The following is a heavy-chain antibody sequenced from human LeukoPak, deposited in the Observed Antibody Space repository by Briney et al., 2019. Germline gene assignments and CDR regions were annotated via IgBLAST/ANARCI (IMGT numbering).Heavy chain of an antibody. V-gene: IGHV3-9*03. CDR3: AKDGGRGSSSYYYYMDV. Sequence: PGGSLRLSRAASGFTFDDYAMHWVRQAPGTGLEWVSGISWNSGSIGYADSVKGRFTISRDNAKNSLYLQMNSLRAEDMALYYCAKDGGRGSSSYYYYMDVWGKGTTVTVSS. CDR1: GFTFDDYA. CDR2: ISWNSGSI. J-gene: IGHJ6*03. D-gene: IGHD2-2*01.